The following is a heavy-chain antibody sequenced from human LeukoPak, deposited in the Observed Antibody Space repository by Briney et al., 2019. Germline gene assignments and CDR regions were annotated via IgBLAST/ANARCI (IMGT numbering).Heavy chain of an antibody. CDR1: GFTFSSYW. Sequence: GGSLRLSCAASGFTFSSYWMHWVRQAPGKGLVWVSRIKTDGSNATYADSVKGRFTISRDNAKNTLYLQMNSLRAEDAAICYCARGFYSLDYWGQGTLVTVSS. CDR2: IKTDGSNA. D-gene: IGHD2-15*01. J-gene: IGHJ4*02. V-gene: IGHV3-74*01. CDR3: ARGFYSLDY.